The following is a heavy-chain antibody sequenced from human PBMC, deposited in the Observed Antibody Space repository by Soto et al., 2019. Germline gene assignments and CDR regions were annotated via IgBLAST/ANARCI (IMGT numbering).Heavy chain of an antibody. Sequence: QVQLQESGPGLVKPSQTLSLTCTVSGGSISSGGYYWSWIRQHPGKGLAWIGYIYYSGSTYYNPSLKSRVTRSVDTSKNQFSLKLSSVTAADTAVYYCARGGYCSGGSCSDAFDIWGQGTMVTVSS. D-gene: IGHD2-15*01. CDR1: GGSISSGGYY. CDR3: ARGGYCSGGSCSDAFDI. CDR2: IYYSGST. V-gene: IGHV4-31*03. J-gene: IGHJ3*02.